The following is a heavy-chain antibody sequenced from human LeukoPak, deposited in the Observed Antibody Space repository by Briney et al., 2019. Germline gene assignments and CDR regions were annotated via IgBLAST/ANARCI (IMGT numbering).Heavy chain of an antibody. V-gene: IGHV1-18*01. CDR2: ISAYNGNT. CDR1: GYTFTSYG. CDR3: ARAGIVATTRWWFDP. Sequence: ASVKVSCKASGYTFTSYGISWVRQAPGQGLEWMGWISAYNGNTNYAQKLQGRVTMTTDTSTSTAYMELRSPRSDDTAVYYCARAGIVATTRWWFDPWGQGTLVTVSS. J-gene: IGHJ5*02. D-gene: IGHD5-12*01.